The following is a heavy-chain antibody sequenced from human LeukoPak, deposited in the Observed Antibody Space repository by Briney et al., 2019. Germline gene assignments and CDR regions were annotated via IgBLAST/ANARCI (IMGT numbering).Heavy chain of an antibody. D-gene: IGHD2-2*02. V-gene: IGHV4-34*01. CDR1: GGSFSGYY. CDR3: ARDTDDDAFDI. CDR2: INHSGST. Sequence: PSETLSLTCAVYGGSFSGYYWSWIRQPPGKGLEWIGEINHSGSTSYNPSLKSRVTISVDTSKNQFSLKLSSVTAADTAVYYCARDTDDDAFDIWGQGTMVTVSS. J-gene: IGHJ3*02.